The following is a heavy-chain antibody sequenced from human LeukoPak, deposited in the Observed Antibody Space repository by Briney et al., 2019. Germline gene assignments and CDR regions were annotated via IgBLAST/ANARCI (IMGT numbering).Heavy chain of an antibody. Sequence: SETLSLTCTVSGGSISGYYWSWIRQPPGKGLEWIGYIYYSGSTNYNSSLKSRVTISLDTSKNQFSLKLNSVTAADTAVYYCARHRYSSSWYIDYWSQGTLVTVSS. J-gene: IGHJ4*02. D-gene: IGHD6-13*01. CDR1: GGSISGYY. CDR3: ARHRYSSSWYIDY. V-gene: IGHV4-59*01. CDR2: IYYSGST.